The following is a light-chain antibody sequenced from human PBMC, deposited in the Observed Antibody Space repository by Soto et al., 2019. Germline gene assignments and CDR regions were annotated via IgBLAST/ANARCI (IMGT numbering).Light chain of an antibody. CDR1: QSVSSY. V-gene: IGKV3-11*01. CDR2: DAS. CDR3: QQRSNWPPGT. J-gene: IGKJ3*01. Sequence: EIVLTQSPATLSLSPGERATLSCRASQSVSSYLAWYQQKPGQAPRLLIYDASNRATGIPARFSGSGSGTDLTLTISSLEPEVFAVYYCQQRSNWPPGTFGPGTKVDIK.